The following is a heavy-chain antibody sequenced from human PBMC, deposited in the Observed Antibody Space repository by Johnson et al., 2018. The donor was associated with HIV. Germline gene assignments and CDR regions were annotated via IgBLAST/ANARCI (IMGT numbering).Heavy chain of an antibody. CDR2: ISSSGSTI. CDR1: GFTFSDYY. CDR3: ARDFRAAAGNDAFDI. D-gene: IGHD6-13*01. Sequence: QVQLVESGGGVVQPGRSLRLSCAASGFTFSDYYMSWIRQAPGKGLEWVSYISSSGSTIYYADSVKGRFTISRDNAKNSLYLQMNSLRAEDTAVYYCARDFRAAAGNDAFDIWGQGTMVTVSS. J-gene: IGHJ3*02. V-gene: IGHV3-11*04.